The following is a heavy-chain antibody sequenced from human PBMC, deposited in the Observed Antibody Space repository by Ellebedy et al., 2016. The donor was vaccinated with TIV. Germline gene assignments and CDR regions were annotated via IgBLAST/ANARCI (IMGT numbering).Heavy chain of an antibody. CDR1: GGTSNNSA. V-gene: IGHV1-18*01. CDR3: ARVTAVTAHFDH. Sequence: AASVKVSCKASGGTSNNSAITWVRQAPGQGLEWMGRISPYDGNTNYAQKLQGRVTMTTDTSTNTAYMELRSLTSDDTAVYFCARVTAVTAHFDHWGQGSLVTVSS. D-gene: IGHD2-21*02. CDR2: ISPYDGNT. J-gene: IGHJ4*02.